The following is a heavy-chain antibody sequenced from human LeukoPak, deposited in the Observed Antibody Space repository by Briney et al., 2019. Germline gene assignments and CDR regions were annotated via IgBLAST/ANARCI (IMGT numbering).Heavy chain of an antibody. D-gene: IGHD6-19*01. J-gene: IGHJ4*02. CDR3: AGRTIAVSKDAFDY. Sequence: SEALCLTCTVSGTSISSRNYYWGCIRQPPGKGLEWIGSIFDSGTTYYNPSLKRRVTISVDTSKNQFSLKLRSVTAADTAVYYCAGRTIAVSKDAFDYWGQGTLVTVSS. CDR2: IFDSGTT. CDR1: GTSISSRNYY. V-gene: IGHV4-39*01.